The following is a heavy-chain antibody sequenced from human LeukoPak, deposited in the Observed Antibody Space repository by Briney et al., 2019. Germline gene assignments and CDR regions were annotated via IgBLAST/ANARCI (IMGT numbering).Heavy chain of an antibody. CDR3: AELGITMIGGV. D-gene: IGHD3-10*02. J-gene: IGHJ6*04. Sequence: PGGSLRLSCAASGFTFSDYSMNWVRQAPGKGLEWISDISRSSSTIYYADSVKGRFTISRDNAKNSLYLQMNSLRAEDTAVYYCAELGITMIGGVWGKGTTVTISS. CDR1: GFTFSDYS. V-gene: IGHV3-48*01. CDR2: ISRSSSTI.